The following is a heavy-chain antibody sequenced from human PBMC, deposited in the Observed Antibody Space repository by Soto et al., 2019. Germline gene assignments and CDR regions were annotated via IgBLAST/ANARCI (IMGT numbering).Heavy chain of an antibody. D-gene: IGHD3-22*01. V-gene: IGHV4-38-2*02. CDR1: NYSITSGFY. CDR3: ARDGLRYFGSSGYYSVPPLGY. Sequence: TSETLSLTCAVSNYSITSGFYWGWLRQPPRKGLKWIGSIFHTGTTYYQPSLKSRVSMSLDRSKNQFSLTLRSVTAADTAVYYCARDGLRYFGSSGYYSVPPLGYWVQGVLVT. J-gene: IGHJ4*01. CDR2: IFHTGTT.